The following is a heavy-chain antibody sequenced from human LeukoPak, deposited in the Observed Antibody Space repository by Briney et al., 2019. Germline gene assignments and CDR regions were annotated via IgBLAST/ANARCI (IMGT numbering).Heavy chain of an antibody. V-gene: IGHV3-23*01. CDR1: GFTFSSYA. J-gene: IGHJ4*02. D-gene: IGHD5-12*01. CDR3: ARDFSGYSDYD. Sequence: GGSLRLSCAASGFTFSSYAMSWVRQAPGKGLEWVSAISGSGGSTYYADSVKGRFTISRDNSKNTLYLQMNSLRAEDTAVYYCARDFSGYSDYDWGQGTLVTVSS. CDR2: ISGSGGST.